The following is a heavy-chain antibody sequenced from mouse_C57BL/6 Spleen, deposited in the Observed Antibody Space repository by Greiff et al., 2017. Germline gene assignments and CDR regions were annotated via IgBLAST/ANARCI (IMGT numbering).Heavy chain of an antibody. J-gene: IGHJ4*01. V-gene: IGHV14-1*01. CDR3: TTWGVVATPYAMDY. CDR1: GFNIKDYY. CDR2: IDPADGDT. D-gene: IGHD1-1*01. Sequence: EVQLQQSGAELVRPGASVKLSCTASGFNIKDYYMHWVKQRPEQGLEWIGRIDPADGDTEYAPKFQGKATMTADTSSNTAYLQLSSLTSEDTAVYYCTTWGVVATPYAMDYWGQGTSVTVSS.